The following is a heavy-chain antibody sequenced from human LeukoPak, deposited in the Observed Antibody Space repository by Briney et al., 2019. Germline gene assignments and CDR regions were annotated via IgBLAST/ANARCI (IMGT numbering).Heavy chain of an antibody. J-gene: IGHJ4*02. CDR3: ARGGYYYDSSGYYYFDY. Sequence: PSETLSLTCTVSGGSISSGSYYWSWIRQPAGKGLEWIGRIYTSGSTNYNPSLKSRVTISVDTSKNQFSLKLSSVTAADTAVYYCARGGYYYDSSGYYYFDYWGQGTLVTVSS. V-gene: IGHV4-61*02. D-gene: IGHD3-22*01. CDR2: IYTSGST. CDR1: GGSISSGSYY.